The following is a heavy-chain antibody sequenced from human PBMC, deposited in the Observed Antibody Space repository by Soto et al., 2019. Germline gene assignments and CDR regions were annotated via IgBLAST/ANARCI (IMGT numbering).Heavy chain of an antibody. CDR2: INVAARST. J-gene: IGHJ4*01. V-gene: IGHV1-3*01. CDR1: GFSIFGYG. Sequence: ASVKVSCKSSGFSIFGYGIHWVRQAPVQRIEWMGWINVAARSTKYSQQFQGRVTITRDTSASTAYMELNGLTSDDTAIYYCASVHYNWSVHSFDC. D-gene: IGHD3-3*01. CDR3: ASVHYNWSVHSFDC.